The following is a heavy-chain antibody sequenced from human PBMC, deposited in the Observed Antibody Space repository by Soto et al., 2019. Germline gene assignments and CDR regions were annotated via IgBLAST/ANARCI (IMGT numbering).Heavy chain of an antibody. J-gene: IGHJ4*02. CDR1: GGSISRGGYL. V-gene: IGHV4-31*03. CDR3: ARSEVVVIRLDY. CDR2: ISYNGRT. Sequence: QVQLQESGPGLVKPSQTLSLTCNVSGGSISRGGYLWSWIRQHPVKGLEWIGFISYNGRTSYNPSRKSRVTQSADTSKNQISLELKSVTAADTDMYYCARSEVVVIRLDYWGQGTPVTGSS. D-gene: IGHD3-22*01.